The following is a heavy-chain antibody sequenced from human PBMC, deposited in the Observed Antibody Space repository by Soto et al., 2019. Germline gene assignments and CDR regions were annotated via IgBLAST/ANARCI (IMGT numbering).Heavy chain of an antibody. CDR3: SSLEITSYGMDV. Sequence: QVQLVESGGGVVQPGRSLRLSCAASGFTFSSYGMHWVRQAPGKGLEWVAVIWYDGSNKYYADSVKGRFTISRDNSKNALYLQMNSLRAEDTAVYYSSSLEITSYGMDVWGQGTTVTVSS. J-gene: IGHJ6*02. CDR1: GFTFSSYG. V-gene: IGHV3-33*01. CDR2: IWYDGSNK. D-gene: IGHD1-20*01.